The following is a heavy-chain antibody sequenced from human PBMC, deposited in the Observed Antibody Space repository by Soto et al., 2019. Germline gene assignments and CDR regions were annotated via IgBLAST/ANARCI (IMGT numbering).Heavy chain of an antibody. Sequence: ASVKVSCKASGYTFTGQYMHWVRQAPGQGLEWMGWINPNSGDTNYAQKFQGRVTMTRDTSIGTAYMELSSLRSNDTAIYYCARESSGITLYGMDVWGQGTTVTVS. CDR3: ARESSGITLYGMDV. CDR2: INPNSGDT. V-gene: IGHV1-2*02. J-gene: IGHJ6*02. CDR1: GYTFTGQY. D-gene: IGHD1-7*01.